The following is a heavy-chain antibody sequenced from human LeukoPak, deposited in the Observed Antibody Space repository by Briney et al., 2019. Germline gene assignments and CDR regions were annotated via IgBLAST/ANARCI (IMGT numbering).Heavy chain of an antibody. CDR2: ISGTGGST. J-gene: IGHJ4*02. D-gene: IGHD4-17*01. V-gene: IGHV3-23*01. CDR3: AKGHSDYGTGFDL. CDR1: GFTFSNYA. Sequence: TGGSLRLSCAASGFTFSNYAMSWVRQAPGKGLESVSVISGTGGSTYYADSVKGRFTISRDNSRNTLYLQMNSLRAEDTTVYYCAKGHSDYGTGFDLWGRGTLVTVSS.